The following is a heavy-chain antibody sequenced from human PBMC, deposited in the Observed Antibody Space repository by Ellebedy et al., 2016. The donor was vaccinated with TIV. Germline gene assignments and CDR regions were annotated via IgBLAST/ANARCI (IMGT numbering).Heavy chain of an antibody. Sequence: ASVKVSXXASGHTFSNFGLSWVRQAPGQGLEWVGWISGNNGDTYYAQKFQGRVTLTTDSYTTTAFLEVRGLRSDDTAVYYCAGGTGVAAAGFDYWGQGTLVTVSS. J-gene: IGHJ4*02. D-gene: IGHD6-13*01. CDR1: GHTFSNFG. CDR2: ISGNNGDT. CDR3: AGGTGVAAAGFDY. V-gene: IGHV1-18*01.